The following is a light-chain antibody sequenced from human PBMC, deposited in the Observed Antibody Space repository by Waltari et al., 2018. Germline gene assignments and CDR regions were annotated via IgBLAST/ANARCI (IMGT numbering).Light chain of an antibody. CDR1: QNINGNF. V-gene: IGKV3-20*01. CDR2: DAV. CDR3: QQYGSPPSRT. Sequence: ENVLTQSPGTLALSPGERATLSCRASQNINGNFLAWYQQKPGQSPRLLIYDAVNRASGIPDRFSGRGSGTDFTLTISSLEPEDFAVYYCQQYGSPPSRTFGQGTKVEMK. J-gene: IGKJ1*01.